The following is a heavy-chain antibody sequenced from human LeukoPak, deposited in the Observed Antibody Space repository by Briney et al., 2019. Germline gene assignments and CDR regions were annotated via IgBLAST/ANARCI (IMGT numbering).Heavy chain of an antibody. Sequence: SETLSLTCTVSGGSISTYYWSWIRQPAGKGLEWIGRMDTSGSTNYNPSLKSRVTMSVDTSKNQFSLTLTSVTAADTAVYYCASQTFYYDSSGSNAFDIWGQGTTVTVSS. CDR3: ASQTFYYDSSGSNAFDI. V-gene: IGHV4-4*07. D-gene: IGHD3-22*01. CDR2: MDTSGST. J-gene: IGHJ3*02. CDR1: GGSISTYY.